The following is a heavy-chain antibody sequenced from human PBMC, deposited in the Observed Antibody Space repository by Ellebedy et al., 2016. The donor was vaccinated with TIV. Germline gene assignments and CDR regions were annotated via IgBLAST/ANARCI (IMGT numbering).Heavy chain of an antibody. Sequence: GESLKISCAASGFSFSTSWMCWVRQVPGKGLVWVSRIKSDGSSTRYADSVRGRFTISRDNAENTLYLQMDSLGAEDTAVYYCARWDFDSVNAFDIWGQGTMVTVSS. D-gene: IGHD3-9*01. V-gene: IGHV3-74*01. CDR2: IKSDGSST. J-gene: IGHJ3*02. CDR3: ARWDFDSVNAFDI. CDR1: GFSFSTSW.